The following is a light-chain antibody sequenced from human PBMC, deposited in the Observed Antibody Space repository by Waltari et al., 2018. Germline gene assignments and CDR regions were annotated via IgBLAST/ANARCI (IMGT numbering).Light chain of an antibody. J-gene: IGKJ4*01. Sequence: DVVMTQTPLSLSVTPEQTPSISCESSQSLMHSDGKTYLCWYLQKPGQPPQLLIYAVSNRFSGVPDRFSGSGSGTDFTLKISRVEAEDVGAYFCMQSIELPLTFGGGTTVEIK. V-gene: IGKV2D-29*01. CDR2: AVS. CDR3: MQSIELPLT. CDR1: QSLMHSDGKTY.